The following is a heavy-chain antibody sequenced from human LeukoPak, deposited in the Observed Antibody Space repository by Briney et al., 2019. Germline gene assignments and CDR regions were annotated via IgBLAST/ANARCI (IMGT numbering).Heavy chain of an antibody. Sequence: GASVTVSCKVSGYSITELSTHWVRQAPGKGLEWMGGFDPGSGEIIYEQRFQDRVTMTEDTSTDTAYMELSSLRSEDTALYYCATGTHYDLLPFWGQGTLVTVSS. J-gene: IGHJ4*02. CDR2: FDPGSGEI. CDR3: ATGTHYDLLPF. D-gene: IGHD3-9*01. V-gene: IGHV1-24*01. CDR1: GYSITELS.